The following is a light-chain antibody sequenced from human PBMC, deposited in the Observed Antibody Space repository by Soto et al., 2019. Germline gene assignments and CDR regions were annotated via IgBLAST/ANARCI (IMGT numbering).Light chain of an antibody. CDR3: SSYTTSNTRQIV. V-gene: IGLV2-14*03. CDR1: SSGVGGYNY. CDR2: DVT. J-gene: IGLJ1*01. Sequence: QSALTQPASVSGSPVHSITISCTGTSSGVGGYNYVSWYQHHPGKAPKLIIYDVTNRPSGVSNPFSGSKSGNTASLTISGLQPEDEADYYCSSYTTSNTRQIVFGTGTKVTVL.